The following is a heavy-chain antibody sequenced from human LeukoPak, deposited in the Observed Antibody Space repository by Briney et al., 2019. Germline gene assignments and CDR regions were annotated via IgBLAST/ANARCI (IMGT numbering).Heavy chain of an antibody. CDR2: ISYDGSNK. D-gene: IGHD6-19*01. CDR1: GFTFSSYA. CDR3: ARDQLAYSSGWSPIDY. V-gene: IGHV3-30*04. Sequence: PGGSLRLSCAASGFTFSSYAMHWVRQAPGKGLEWVAVISYDGSNKYYADSVKGRFTISRDNSKNTLYLQMNSLRAEDTAVYYCARDQLAYSSGWSPIDYWGQGTLVTVSS. J-gene: IGHJ4*02.